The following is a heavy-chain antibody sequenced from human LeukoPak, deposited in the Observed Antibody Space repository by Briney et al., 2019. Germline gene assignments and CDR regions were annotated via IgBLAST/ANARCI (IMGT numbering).Heavy chain of an antibody. CDR2: VSGSGTST. V-gene: IGHV3-23*01. CDR3: AKDSCSGGSCYPGGY. D-gene: IGHD2-15*01. Sequence: GGSLRLSCAASGFTFSSYAMGWVRQAPGKGLEWVSDVSGSGTSTNYADSVKGRLTISRDNSKNSLYLQMNSLRTEDTALYYCAKDSCSGGSCYPGGYWGQGTLVTVSS. J-gene: IGHJ4*02. CDR1: GFTFSSYA.